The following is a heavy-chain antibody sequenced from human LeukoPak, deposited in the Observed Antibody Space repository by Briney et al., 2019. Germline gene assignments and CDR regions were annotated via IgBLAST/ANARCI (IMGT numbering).Heavy chain of an antibody. CDR3: AGGYSYGPSAFDI. D-gene: IGHD5-18*01. V-gene: IGHV3-21*01. CDR2: ISSSSSYI. Sequence: GGSLRLSCAASGFTLSSYSMNWVRQAPGKGLEWVSSISSSSSYIYYADSVKGRFTISRDNAKNSLYLQMNSLRAEDTAVYYCAGGYSYGPSAFDIWGQGTMVTVSS. CDR1: GFTLSSYS. J-gene: IGHJ3*02.